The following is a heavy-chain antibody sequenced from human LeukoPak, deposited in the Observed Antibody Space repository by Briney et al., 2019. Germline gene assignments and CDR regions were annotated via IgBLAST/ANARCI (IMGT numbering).Heavy chain of an antibody. Sequence: GGSLRLSCAASGFTVDSNYLSWVRQAPGKGLEWVSTIYTGGNTYYAASVKGRFTISRDFSKNTVFLHMNSLRAEDTAMYYWAGGDDRGYYDYFDYWGQGALVTVSS. V-gene: IGHV3-53*01. J-gene: IGHJ4*02. CDR2: IYTGGNT. D-gene: IGHD3-22*01. CDR3: AGGDDRGYYDYFDY. CDR1: GFTVDSNY.